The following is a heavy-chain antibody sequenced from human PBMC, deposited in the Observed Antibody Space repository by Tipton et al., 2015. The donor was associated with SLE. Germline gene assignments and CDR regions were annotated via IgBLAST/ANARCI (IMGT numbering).Heavy chain of an antibody. J-gene: IGHJ3*02. CDR2: INHSGST. V-gene: IGHV4-34*01. D-gene: IGHD3-10*01. CDR3: ARDYYGSGFDAFDI. CDR1: GGSFSGYY. Sequence: TLSLTCAVYGGSFSGYYWSCIRQPPGKGPEWIGEINHSGSTNYNPSLKSRVTISVDTSKNQFSLRLSSVTAADTAVYYCARDYYGSGFDAFDIWGQGTMVTVSS.